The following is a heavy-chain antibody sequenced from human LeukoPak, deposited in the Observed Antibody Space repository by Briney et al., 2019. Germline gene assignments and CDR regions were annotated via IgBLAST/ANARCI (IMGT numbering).Heavy chain of an antibody. V-gene: IGHV3-74*01. Sequence: GGYLTHSRAASGLTFRSYRMYWVRQARAKGLVWVSRSSNDGSSTNYADSVKGRFTISRDNAKNTLYLQMNSLRVEDTALYYCSLHCGSGWYFDLWGRGTLVTVSS. CDR2: SSNDGSST. D-gene: IGHD3-10*01. CDR1: GLTFRSYR. CDR3: SLHCGSGWYFDL. J-gene: IGHJ2*01.